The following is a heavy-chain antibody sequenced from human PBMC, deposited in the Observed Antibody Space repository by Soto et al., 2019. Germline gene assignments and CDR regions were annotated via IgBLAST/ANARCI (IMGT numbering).Heavy chain of an antibody. CDR2: INHSGST. J-gene: IGHJ4*02. V-gene: IGHV4-34*01. Sequence: SETLSLTCAVYGGSFNGYYWSWIRQPPGKGLEWTGEINHSGSTNYNPSLESRVTISVDTSKNQFSLKLSSVTAADTAVYYCARGRRTAVTIDYWGQGTLVTVSS. CDR3: ARGRRTAVTIDY. D-gene: IGHD4-17*01. CDR1: GGSFNGYY.